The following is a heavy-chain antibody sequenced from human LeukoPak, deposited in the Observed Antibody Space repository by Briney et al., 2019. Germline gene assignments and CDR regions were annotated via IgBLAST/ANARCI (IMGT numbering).Heavy chain of an antibody. V-gene: IGHV4-59*08. D-gene: IGHD1-1*01. Sequence: SETLSLTCTVSGGSMTPYFWSWIRQPPGKGLEWIGYVYHSGSTSYNPSLKSRVSISEDTSKNQFSLKLSSVTAADTAVYYCARANPNWNPPDYWGQGTLVTVSS. CDR1: GGSMTPYF. J-gene: IGHJ4*02. CDR3: ARANPNWNPPDY. CDR2: VYHSGST.